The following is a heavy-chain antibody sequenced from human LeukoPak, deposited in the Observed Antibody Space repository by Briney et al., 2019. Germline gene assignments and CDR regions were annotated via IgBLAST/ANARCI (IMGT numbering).Heavy chain of an antibody. CDR1: GYTFTSYG. D-gene: IGHD2-2*01. CDR2: ISPNNGNT. CDR3: ARDLGYCSSTSCYRDFDY. V-gene: IGHV1-18*01. J-gene: IGHJ4*02. Sequence: ASVKVSCKASGYTFTSYGISWVRQAPGQGLEWMGWISPNNGNTNYAQKLQGRVTMTTDTSTSTAYMELRSLRSDDTAVYYRARDLGYCSSTSCYRDFDYWGQGTLVTVSS.